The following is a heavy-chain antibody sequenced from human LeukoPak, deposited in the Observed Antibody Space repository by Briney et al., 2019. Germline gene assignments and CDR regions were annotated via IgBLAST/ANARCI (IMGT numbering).Heavy chain of an antibody. V-gene: IGHV3-48*03. CDR3: AREYRQWLVRYYYGMDV. J-gene: IGHJ6*04. CDR1: GFTFGSYE. CDR2: ISSSGSTI. D-gene: IGHD6-19*01. Sequence: PGGSLRLSCAASGFTFGSYEMNWVRQAPGKGLEWVSYISSSGSTIYYADSVKGRFTISRDNAKNSLYLQMNSLRAEDTAVYYCAREYRQWLVRYYYGMDVWGKGTTVTVSS.